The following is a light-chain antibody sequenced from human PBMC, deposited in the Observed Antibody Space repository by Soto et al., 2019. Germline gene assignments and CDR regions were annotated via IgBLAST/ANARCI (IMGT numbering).Light chain of an antibody. CDR1: QSVSSY. CDR3: QQRSNWPRT. CDR2: DAS. Sequence: EIVLTQSPATLSLSPGERGTLSCRASQSVSSYLAWYQQKPGQAPRLLIYDASNRATGAPARFSGSGSGTDFTLTISSLEPEDFAVYYCQQRSNWPRTFGPGTKVDIK. V-gene: IGKV3-11*01. J-gene: IGKJ3*01.